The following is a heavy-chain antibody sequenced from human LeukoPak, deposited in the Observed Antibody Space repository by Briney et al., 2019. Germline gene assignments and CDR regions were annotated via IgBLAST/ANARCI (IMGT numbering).Heavy chain of an antibody. D-gene: IGHD5-12*01. CDR2: IYSGGST. J-gene: IGHJ4*02. V-gene: IGHV3-53*01. CDR1: GFTVSSNY. CDR3: ARGASDYVLDY. Sequence: PGGSLRLSCAASGFTVSSNYTSWVRQAPGKGLEWVSVIYSGGSTYYADSVKGRFTISRDNYKNTLYLQMNSLRAEDTAVYYCARGASDYVLDYWGQGTLVTVSS.